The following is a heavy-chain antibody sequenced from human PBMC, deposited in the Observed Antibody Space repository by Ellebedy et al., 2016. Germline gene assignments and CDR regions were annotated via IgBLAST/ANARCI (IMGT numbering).Heavy chain of an antibody. V-gene: IGHV3-23*01. CDR1: GFTFSNYW. D-gene: IGHD4/OR15-4a*01. Sequence: GESLKISXAASGFTFSNYWMHWVRQAPGKGLEWVSGITASGDRTFYADSVKGRFTVSRDNSDNTVYLTLNTLRAEDTALYYCAKDRYGAALNYFTSWGQGTLVTVSA. CDR3: AKDRYGAALNYFTS. J-gene: IGHJ4*02. CDR2: ITASGDRT.